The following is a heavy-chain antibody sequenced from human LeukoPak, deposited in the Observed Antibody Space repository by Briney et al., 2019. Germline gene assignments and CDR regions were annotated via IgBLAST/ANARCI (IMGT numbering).Heavy chain of an antibody. V-gene: IGHV1-46*01. CDR3: ASIDY. CDR2: INPSGGST. Sequence: ASVKVSCKVSGYTLTELSMHWVRQAPGQGLEWMGIINPSGGSTTYAQKFQGRVAMTRDTSTSTVYMEMSSLRSGDTALYYCASIDYWGQGTLVTVSS. CDR1: GYTLTELS. J-gene: IGHJ4*02.